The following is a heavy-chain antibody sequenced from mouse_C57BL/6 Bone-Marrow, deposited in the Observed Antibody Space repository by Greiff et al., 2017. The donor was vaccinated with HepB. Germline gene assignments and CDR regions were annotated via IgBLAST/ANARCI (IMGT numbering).Heavy chain of an antibody. D-gene: IGHD2-14*01. Sequence: QVQLKQPGAELVKPGASVKLSCKASGYTFTSYWMHWVKQRPGRGLEWIGRIDPNSGGTKYNEKFKSKATLTVDKPASTAYMQLSRLTSEDSAVYYCAREGIYYRLRGYFDYWGQGTTLTVSS. V-gene: IGHV1-72*01. J-gene: IGHJ2*01. CDR2: IDPNSGGT. CDR1: GYTFTSYW. CDR3: AREGIYYRLRGYFDY.